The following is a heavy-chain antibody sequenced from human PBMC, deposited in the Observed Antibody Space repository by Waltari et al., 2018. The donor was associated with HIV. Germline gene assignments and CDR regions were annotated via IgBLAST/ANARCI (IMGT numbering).Heavy chain of an antibody. CDR2: IYSGGST. Sequence: EVQLVESGGGLVQPGGSLRLSCAASGFTVSSNYMSWVRQAPGKGLEWVSVIYSGGSTYYADSVKGRFTISRHNSKNTLYLQMNSLRAEDTAVYYCARDRASGGSYRRGYFDLWGRGTLVTVSS. V-gene: IGHV3-53*04. CDR3: ARDRASGGSYRRGYFDL. D-gene: IGHD1-26*01. CDR1: GFTVSSNY. J-gene: IGHJ2*01.